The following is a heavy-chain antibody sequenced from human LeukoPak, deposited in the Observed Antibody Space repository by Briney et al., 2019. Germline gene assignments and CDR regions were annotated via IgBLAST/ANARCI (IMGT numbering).Heavy chain of an antibody. J-gene: IGHJ4*02. D-gene: IGHD3-9*01. Sequence: ASVKVSCKASGYTFTSYGISWVRQAPGQGLEWMGWISAYNGNTNYAQKLQGRVTMTTDTSTSTAYMELRSLRSDDTAVYYCARGGDILTGYYPEYFDYRGQGTLVTVSS. CDR2: ISAYNGNT. V-gene: IGHV1-18*01. CDR1: GYTFTSYG. CDR3: ARGGDILTGYYPEYFDY.